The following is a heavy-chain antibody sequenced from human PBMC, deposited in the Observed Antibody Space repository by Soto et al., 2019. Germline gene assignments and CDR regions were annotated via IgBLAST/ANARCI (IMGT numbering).Heavy chain of an antibody. CDR1: GGTFSSYT. J-gene: IGHJ4*02. Sequence: QVQLVQSGAEVKKPGSSVKVSYKASGGTFSSYTISWVRQAPGQGLEWMGRIIPILGIANYAQKFQGRVTITADKSTSTDYMELSSLRSEDTAVYYCARVGHYDYVWGSYRLDYWGQGTLVTVSS. CDR3: ARVGHYDYVWGSYRLDY. V-gene: IGHV1-69*02. D-gene: IGHD3-16*02. CDR2: IIPILGIA.